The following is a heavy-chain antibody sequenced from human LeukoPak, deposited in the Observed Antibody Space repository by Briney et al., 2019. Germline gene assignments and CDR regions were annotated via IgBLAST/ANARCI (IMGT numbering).Heavy chain of an antibody. V-gene: IGHV4-39*01. J-gene: IGHJ6*03. D-gene: IGHD2-2*01. Sequence: SETLSLTCTVSGGSISISSYYWGWIRQAPGKGLEWIGSIYYSGSTYYNPSLKSRVTRSVSKAKNQVSLRLSSVAAAATDVYYCARNALYYYYMDVWGKGTTVTISS. CDR1: GGSISISSYY. CDR3: ARNALYYYYMDV. CDR2: IYYSGST.